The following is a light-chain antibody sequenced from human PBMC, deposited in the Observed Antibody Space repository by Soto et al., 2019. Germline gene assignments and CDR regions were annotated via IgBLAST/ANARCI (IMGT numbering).Light chain of an antibody. V-gene: IGKV1-5*01. CDR3: QQYKSSPWT. Sequence: EIELTQSPSTLSSSPGERATISCRASQSISRWLAWYQQKPGKAPRLLIYDASSLESGVPSRFSGRGSRTEFTLSISSLQPDDGVTYYRQQYKSSPWTFGQGTKVDIK. CDR1: QSISRW. J-gene: IGKJ1*01. CDR2: DAS.